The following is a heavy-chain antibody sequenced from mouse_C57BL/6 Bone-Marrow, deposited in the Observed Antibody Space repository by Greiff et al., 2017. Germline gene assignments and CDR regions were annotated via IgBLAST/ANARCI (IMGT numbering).Heavy chain of an antibody. D-gene: IGHD1-1*01. V-gene: IGHV8-8*01. Sequence: QVQLKESGPGILQPSQTLSLTCSFSGFSLSTFGMGVGWIRQPSGKGLEWLAHIWWDDDKYYNPALKSRLTISKDTSKNQVFLKIANVDTADTATYYCARIALPYYYGSSLYAMDYWGQGTSGTVSS. CDR1: GFSLSTFGMG. CDR3: ARIALPYYYGSSLYAMDY. J-gene: IGHJ4*01. CDR2: IWWDDDK.